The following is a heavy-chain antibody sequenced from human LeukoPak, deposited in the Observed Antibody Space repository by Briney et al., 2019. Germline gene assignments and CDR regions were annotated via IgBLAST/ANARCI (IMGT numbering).Heavy chain of an antibody. CDR1: GFTFSSYA. V-gene: IGHV3-23*01. CDR3: ARCDGSSTSCYYYGMDV. D-gene: IGHD2-2*01. J-gene: IGHJ6*01. CDR2: ISGGGESS. Sequence: GGSLRLSCAASGFTFSSYAMSWVRQAPGTGLEWVSGISGGGESSFYADTVKGRFTISRDKSKNTLYLQMNSLRAEDTAVYYCARCDGSSTSCYYYGMDVWGQGTTVTVSS.